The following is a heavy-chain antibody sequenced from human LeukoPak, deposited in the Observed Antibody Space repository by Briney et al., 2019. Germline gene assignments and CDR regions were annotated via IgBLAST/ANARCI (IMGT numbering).Heavy chain of an antibody. Sequence: SETLSLTCAAYGGSFSGYYCSWVRQPPGKGLEWIGEINHSGSTNYNPSLKSRVTISVDTSKNQFSLKLSSVTAADTAVYYCARNFRLSIWGQGTMVTVSS. D-gene: IGHD2/OR15-2a*01. CDR1: GGSFSGYY. CDR3: ARNFRLSI. J-gene: IGHJ3*02. CDR2: INHSGST. V-gene: IGHV4-34*01.